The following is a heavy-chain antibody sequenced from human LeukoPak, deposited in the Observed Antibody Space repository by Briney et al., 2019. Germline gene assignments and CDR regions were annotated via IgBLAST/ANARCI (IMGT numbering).Heavy chain of an antibody. CDR3: ARALRDAFDI. Sequence: GGSLRLSCAASGFTFSIYSMNWVRQAPGKGLEWVSSISSSSSYIYYADSVEGRFTISRDNAKNSLYLQMNSLRAEDTAVYYCARALRDAFDIWGQGTMVTVSS. CDR2: ISSSSSYI. J-gene: IGHJ3*02. V-gene: IGHV3-21*01. CDR1: GFTFSIYS.